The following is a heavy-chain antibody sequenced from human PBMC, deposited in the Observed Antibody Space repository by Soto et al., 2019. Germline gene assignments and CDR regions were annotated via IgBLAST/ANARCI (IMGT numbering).Heavy chain of an antibody. CDR1: GYSFTSYW. Sequence: PGESLKISCKGSGYSFTSYWIGWVRQMPGKGLEWMGIIYRGDSDTRYSPSFQGQVTISADKSISTAYLQWSSLKASDTAMYYCARRRRLGYSYGPNWFDPWGQGTLVTVSS. CDR3: ARRRRLGYSYGPNWFDP. CDR2: IYRGDSDT. J-gene: IGHJ5*02. D-gene: IGHD5-18*01. V-gene: IGHV5-51*01.